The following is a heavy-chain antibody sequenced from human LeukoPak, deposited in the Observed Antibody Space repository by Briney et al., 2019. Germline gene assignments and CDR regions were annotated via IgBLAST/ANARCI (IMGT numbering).Heavy chain of an antibody. V-gene: IGHV4-30-2*01. Sequence: PSETLSLTCAVSGGSISSGGYSWSWIRQPSGKGLEWIGYIYHSGSTYYNPSLKSRVTISVDRSKNQFSLKLSSVTAADTAVYYCARGTYYYGSGSFNFDYWGQGTLVTVSS. J-gene: IGHJ4*02. CDR3: ARGTYYYGSGSFNFDY. D-gene: IGHD3-10*01. CDR1: GGSISSGGYS. CDR2: IYHSGST.